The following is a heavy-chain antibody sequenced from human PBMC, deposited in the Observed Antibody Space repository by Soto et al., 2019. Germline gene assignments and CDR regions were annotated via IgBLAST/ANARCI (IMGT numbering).Heavy chain of an antibody. CDR3: ARYHTMNWFDP. Sequence: SETLSLTCTVSGGSISSYYWSWIRQPPGKGPEWIGYIYYSGSTNYNPSLKSRVTISVDTSKNQFSLKLSSVTAADTAVYYCARYHTMNWFDPWGQGTLVTVSS. CDR2: IYYSGST. J-gene: IGHJ5*02. CDR1: GGSISSYY. D-gene: IGHD3-3*01. V-gene: IGHV4-59*08.